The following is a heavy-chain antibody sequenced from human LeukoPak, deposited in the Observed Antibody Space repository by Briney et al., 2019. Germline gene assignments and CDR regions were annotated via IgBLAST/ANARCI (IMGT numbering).Heavy chain of an antibody. CDR3: AKSVVELRLYYFDY. V-gene: IGHV3-30*02. D-gene: IGHD1-7*01. Sequence: GGSLRLSCAASGFTFNNYGMHWVRQAPGKGLEWVAFIRYDGSNKYYADSVKGRFTISRDNSKNMLYLQMNSLRAEDTAVYYCAKSVVELRLYYFDYWGQGTLVTVSS. J-gene: IGHJ4*02. CDR2: IRYDGSNK. CDR1: GFTFNNYG.